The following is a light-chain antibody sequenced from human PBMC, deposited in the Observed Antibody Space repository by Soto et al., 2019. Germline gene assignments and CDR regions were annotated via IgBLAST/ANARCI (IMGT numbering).Light chain of an antibody. J-gene: IGKJ2*01. CDR3: QQYSSYPYT. V-gene: IGKV1-5*01. CDR2: DAS. CDR1: QSISGW. Sequence: DIPMTQSPSTLSASVGDRVTITCRASQSISGWLAWYQQTPGKAPKLLIYDASSWESGVPSRFSGSGSGTEFALTISSLPQDDVATYYCQQYSSYPYTFGQGTKLEIK.